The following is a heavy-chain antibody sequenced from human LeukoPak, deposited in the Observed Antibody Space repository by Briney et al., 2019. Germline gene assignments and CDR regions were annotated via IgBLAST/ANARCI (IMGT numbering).Heavy chain of an antibody. Sequence: ASVKVSCKVSGYTLTELSMHWVRQAPGKGLEWMGGFDPEDGETIYAQKFQGRVTITADESTSTAYMELSSLRSEDTAVYYCARDRRAQQQLVLYYWGQGTLVTVSS. CDR3: ARDRRAQQQLVLYY. CDR2: FDPEDGET. CDR1: GYTLTELS. J-gene: IGHJ4*02. D-gene: IGHD6-13*01. V-gene: IGHV1-24*01.